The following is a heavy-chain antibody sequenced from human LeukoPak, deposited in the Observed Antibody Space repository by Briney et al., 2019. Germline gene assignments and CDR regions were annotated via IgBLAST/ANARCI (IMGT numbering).Heavy chain of an antibody. CDR1: GGSISSYY. CDR3: AGRYSSGWYPPDY. J-gene: IGHJ4*02. CDR2: IYYSGST. V-gene: IGHV4-59*01. Sequence: PSETLSLTCTVSGGSISSYYWSWIRQPPGKGLEWIGYIYYSGSTNYNPSLKSRVTISVDTSKNQFSLKLSSVTAADTAVYYCAGRYSSGWYPPDYWGQGTLVTVSS. D-gene: IGHD6-19*01.